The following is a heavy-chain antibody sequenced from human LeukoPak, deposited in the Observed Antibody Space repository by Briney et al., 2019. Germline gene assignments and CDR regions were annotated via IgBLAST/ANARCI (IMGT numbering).Heavy chain of an antibody. CDR1: GSSSTSYR. J-gene: IGHJ5*02. Sequence: GASLKTSSKGSGSSSTSYRISWGRQLPEKGLEGRGRIDPSDSYNNYSPSFQGHVTISADQSISTAYLQWSSLEASDTAMYYCAASRLTGTYNWFDPWGQGTLVTVSS. D-gene: IGHD1-20*01. V-gene: IGHV5-10-1*01. CDR3: AASRLTGTYNWFDP. CDR2: IDPSDSYN.